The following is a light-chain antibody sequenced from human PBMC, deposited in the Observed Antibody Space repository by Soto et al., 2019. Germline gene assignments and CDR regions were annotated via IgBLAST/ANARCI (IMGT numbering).Light chain of an antibody. V-gene: IGKV3-20*01. CDR1: QSVSNNY. CDR2: GAS. CDR3: QHYSSSGT. J-gene: IGKJ1*01. Sequence: EIMLTQSPGTLSPSLGERATITCRASQSVSNNYLACYQKQPGQAPRLLIYGASNRASGIPDRCSGSGSRTDFTLTISMLDPEFSADYYCQHYSSSGTFGQGTKVDIK.